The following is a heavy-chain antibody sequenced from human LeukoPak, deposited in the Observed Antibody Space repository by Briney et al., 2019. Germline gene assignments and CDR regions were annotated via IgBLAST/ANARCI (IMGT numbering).Heavy chain of an antibody. CDR2: IIPILGIA. D-gene: IGHD2-15*01. CDR1: GGTFSSNA. J-gene: IGHJ6*03. CDR3: ARRLLNKTYYMDV. V-gene: IGHV1-69*04. Sequence: SVKVSCKASGGTFSSNAISWVRQAPGQGLEWMGRIIPILGIANYAQKFQGRVTITADKSTSTAYMELSSLRSDDTAVYYCARRLLNKTYYMDVWGKGTTVTVSS.